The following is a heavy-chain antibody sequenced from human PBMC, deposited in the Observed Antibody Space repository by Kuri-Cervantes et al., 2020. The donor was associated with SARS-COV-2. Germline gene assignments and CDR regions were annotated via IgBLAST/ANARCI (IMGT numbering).Heavy chain of an antibody. V-gene: IGHV3-64*01. CDR3: ARDSREYCSSTSCSWFDP. CDR1: GFTFSSYA. J-gene: IGHJ5*02. D-gene: IGHD2-2*01. CDR2: ISSNGGST. Sequence: GESLKISCAASGFTFSSYAMHWVRQAPGKGLEYVSAISSNGGSTYYANSVKGSLTISRDNSKNTLYLQMGSLRAEDMAVYYCARDSREYCSSTSCSWFDPWGQGTLVTVSS.